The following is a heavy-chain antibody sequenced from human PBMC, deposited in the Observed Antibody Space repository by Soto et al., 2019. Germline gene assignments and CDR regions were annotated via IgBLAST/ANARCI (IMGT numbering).Heavy chain of an antibody. V-gene: IGHV3-23*01. Sequence: EAQLLESGGGLVQPGGSLVLSCAASGFTSSSYAMSWVRQAPGKGLEWVSSISGGGNDAFYAVSVKGRFTISRDNSRNTLYLQMSSLRADDTAIYYCARSLFLASTDTEPFDYWGQGALVTVSS. CDR1: GFTSSSYA. J-gene: IGHJ4*02. CDR2: ISGGGNDA. CDR3: ARSLFLASTDTEPFDY. D-gene: IGHD3-3*02.